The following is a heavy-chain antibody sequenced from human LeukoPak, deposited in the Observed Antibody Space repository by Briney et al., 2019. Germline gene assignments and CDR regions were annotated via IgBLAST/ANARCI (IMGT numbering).Heavy chain of an antibody. V-gene: IGHV1-69*01. D-gene: IGHD3-10*01. J-gene: IGHJ4*02. CDR2: VIPIFHTS. CDR3: AKMSGSYFVRIDY. Sequence: ASVKLSCKASGGTFSSYAISWVRQAPGQGLEWMGGVIPIFHTSYYSQKFQGRVTITADESTSTVYMDLSSLRSEDTALYYCAKMSGSYFVRIDYWGQGTLVTVSS. CDR1: GGTFSSYA.